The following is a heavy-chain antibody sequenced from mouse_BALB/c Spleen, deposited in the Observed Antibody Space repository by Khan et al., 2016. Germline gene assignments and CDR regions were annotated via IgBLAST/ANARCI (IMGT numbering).Heavy chain of an antibody. V-gene: IGHV1-9*01. CDR3: ARFSDY. Sequence: QVQLQQSGAELMKPGASVKISCKAAGYTFSSYWIEWIKQRPGHGLEWIGEFLPRSGSTNYNEKFKGKATFTADTSSNTAYIQLSSLTSEDSAFYYCARFSDYWGQGTTLTVSS. CDR1: GYTFSSYW. J-gene: IGHJ2*01. CDR2: FLPRSGST.